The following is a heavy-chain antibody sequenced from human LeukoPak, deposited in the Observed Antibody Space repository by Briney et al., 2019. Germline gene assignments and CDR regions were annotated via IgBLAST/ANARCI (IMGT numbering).Heavy chain of an antibody. D-gene: IGHD3-22*01. CDR3: ARDLGHYYDSSGYLLDY. Sequence: ASVKVSFKASGYTFTSYGISWVRQPPGQGLEWVGLISACNGNTNYAKKLQGRVTMTTDTSTSTAYTELRSLRSNDTAVYYCARDLGHYYDSSGYLLDYWGQGTLVTVSS. J-gene: IGHJ4*02. CDR2: ISACNGNT. CDR1: GYTFTSYG. V-gene: IGHV1-18*01.